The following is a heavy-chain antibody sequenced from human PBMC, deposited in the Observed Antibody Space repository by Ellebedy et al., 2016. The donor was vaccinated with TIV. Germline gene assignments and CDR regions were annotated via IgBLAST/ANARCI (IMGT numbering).Heavy chain of an antibody. Sequence: GESLKISXKGSGYSFTSYWIGWVRQMPGKGLEWMGIIYPGDSDTRYSPSFQGQVTISADKSISTAYLQWSSLKASDTAMYYCARGVRAARPYDAFDIWGQGTMVTVSS. D-gene: IGHD6-6*01. V-gene: IGHV5-51*01. CDR2: IYPGDSDT. CDR1: GYSFTSYW. CDR3: ARGVRAARPYDAFDI. J-gene: IGHJ3*02.